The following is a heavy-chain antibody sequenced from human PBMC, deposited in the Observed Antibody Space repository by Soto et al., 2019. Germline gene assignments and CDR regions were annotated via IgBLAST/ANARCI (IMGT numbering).Heavy chain of an antibody. CDR2: INAGNGNT. D-gene: IGHD1-20*01. CDR3: ARADSYNWYTWRPYNWFDP. CDR1: GYTFTSYA. V-gene: IGHV1-3*01. Sequence: GASVKVSCKASGYTFTSYAMHWVRQAPGQRLEWMGWINAGNGNTKYSQKFQGRVTITRDTSASTAYMELSSLRSEDTAVYYCARADSYNWYTWRPYNWFDPCGQGTLVTVSS. J-gene: IGHJ5*02.